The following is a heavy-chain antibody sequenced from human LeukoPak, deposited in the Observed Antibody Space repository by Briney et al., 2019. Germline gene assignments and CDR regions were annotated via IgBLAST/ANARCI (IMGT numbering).Heavy chain of an antibody. CDR3: ASNYDSSGRGFDP. CDR1: GGSISSSSYY. J-gene: IGHJ5*02. V-gene: IGHV4-39*07. CDR2: IYYSGST. Sequence: TSETLSLTCTVSGGSISSSSYYWGWIRQPPGKGLEWIGSIYYSGSTYYNPSLKSRVTISVDTSKNQFSLKLSSVTAADTAVYYCASNYDSSGRGFDPWGQGTLVTVSS. D-gene: IGHD3-22*01.